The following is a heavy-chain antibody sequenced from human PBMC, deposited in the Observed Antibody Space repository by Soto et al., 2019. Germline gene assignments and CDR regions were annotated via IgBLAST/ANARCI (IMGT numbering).Heavy chain of an antibody. CDR1: GFTFSSYS. Sequence: EVQLVESGGGLVQPGGSLRVSCAASGFTFSSYSINWVRQAPGKGLEWVSYISGSSTIYYADSVKGRFTISRDNAKNSLYLQMNSLRDEDTAVYYWARVGLGLFGMDVWGQGTKVTVSS. V-gene: IGHV3-48*02. J-gene: IGHJ6*02. CDR3: ARVGLGLFGMDV. D-gene: IGHD3-16*01. CDR2: ISGSSTI.